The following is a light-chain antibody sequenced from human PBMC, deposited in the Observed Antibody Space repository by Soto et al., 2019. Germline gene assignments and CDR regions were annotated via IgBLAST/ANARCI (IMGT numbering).Light chain of an antibody. Sequence: EIVLTQSPATLSVSPVERATLSCRASQSVGSLLAWYQQKAGQAPRLLIYRASSRATGISGSFSGSGSGTEFTLTITSLQSEDSAVYYCQQYNKWPITFGQGTRLEIK. J-gene: IGKJ5*01. CDR2: RAS. CDR3: QQYNKWPIT. CDR1: QSVGSL. V-gene: IGKV3-15*01.